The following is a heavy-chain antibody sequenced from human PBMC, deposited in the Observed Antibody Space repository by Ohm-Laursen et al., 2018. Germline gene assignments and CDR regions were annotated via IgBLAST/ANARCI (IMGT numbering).Heavy chain of an antibody. CDR3: AREGWELLLSY. V-gene: IGHV1-8*01. CDR2: MNPNSGNT. Sequence: SVKVSCKASGYTFTSYDINWVRQATGQGLEWMGWMNPNSGNTGYAQKFQGRVTMTWDTSTSTVYMELSSLRSEDTAVYYCAREGWELLLSYWGQGTLVTVSS. J-gene: IGHJ4*02. CDR1: GYTFTSYD. D-gene: IGHD1-26*01.